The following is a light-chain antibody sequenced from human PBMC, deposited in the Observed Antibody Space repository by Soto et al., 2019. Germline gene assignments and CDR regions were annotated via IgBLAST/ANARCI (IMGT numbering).Light chain of an antibody. CDR1: QDINNY. CDR3: QTYNSAPLT. V-gene: IGKV1-27*01. CDR2: GAS. Sequence: DIQMTQSPSSLSASVGDRVTITCRASQDINNYLAWYQQKPGKVPKLLIYGASTLHSGVPSRFSGSGSGTDFTLTISRLQPGDVATYYWQTYNSAPLTFGGGTKVDIK. J-gene: IGKJ4*01.